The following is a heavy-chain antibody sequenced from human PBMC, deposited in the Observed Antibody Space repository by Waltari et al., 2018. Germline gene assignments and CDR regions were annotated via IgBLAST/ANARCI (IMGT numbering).Heavy chain of an antibody. V-gene: IGHV1-69*08. D-gene: IGHD3-22*01. CDR3: ARETGGDYYDSSGYLDY. CDR1: GGTFSSYA. J-gene: IGHJ4*02. CDR2: IIPIFGTA. Sequence: QVQLVQSGAEVKKPGSSVKVSCKASGGTFSSYAISWVRQAPGQGLEWMGRIIPIFGTANYAQKFQGRVTITADKSTSTAYMELSSLRSEDTAVYYCARETGGDYYDSSGYLDYWGQGTLVTVSS.